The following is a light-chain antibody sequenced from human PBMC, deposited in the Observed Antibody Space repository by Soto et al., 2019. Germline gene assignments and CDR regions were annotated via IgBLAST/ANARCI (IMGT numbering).Light chain of an antibody. CDR2: GAS. Sequence: EIVMTQSPVTLSVFPWERATLSCRASQSVGATVAWYHQKPGQAPRILISGASTRATGVPARVSASGSGTAFTLTITSLKSDDFGVYYCQQYADWPTTFGQGTRVDI. J-gene: IGKJ3*01. CDR1: QSVGAT. CDR3: QQYADWPTT. V-gene: IGKV3-15*01.